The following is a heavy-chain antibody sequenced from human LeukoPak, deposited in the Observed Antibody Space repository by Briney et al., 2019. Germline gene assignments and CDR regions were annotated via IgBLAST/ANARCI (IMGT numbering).Heavy chain of an antibody. V-gene: IGHV3-48*03. D-gene: IGHD3-10*01. CDR3: ARSIGYGPDY. J-gene: IGHJ4*02. CDR1: GFTFSSYE. Sequence: GGSLRLSCAASGFTFSSYEMNWFRQAPGKGRERVSYISSSGSTIYYEDSVKGRITISRDNAKNSLYLQMNSLRAEDTAVYYCARSIGYGPDYWGQGTLVTVSS. CDR2: ISSSGSTI.